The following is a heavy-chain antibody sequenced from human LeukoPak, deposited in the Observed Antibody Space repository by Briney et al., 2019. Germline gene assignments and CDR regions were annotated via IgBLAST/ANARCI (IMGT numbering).Heavy chain of an antibody. D-gene: IGHD3-3*01. CDR2: IKLDGSEK. CDR1: GFTFGKYW. Sequence: GGSLRLSCVASGFTFGKYWMSWARQAPGKGLEWVANIKLDGSEKNYVDSVKGRFTISRDNTKNSLYLQMNSLRVEDTAVFYCARDQYDTWSRRGNFDSWGQGTLVIVSS. J-gene: IGHJ4*02. CDR3: ARDQYDTWSRRGNFDS. V-gene: IGHV3-7*03.